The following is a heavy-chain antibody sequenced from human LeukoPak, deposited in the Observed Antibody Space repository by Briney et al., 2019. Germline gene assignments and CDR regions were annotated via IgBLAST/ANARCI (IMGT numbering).Heavy chain of an antibody. CDR3: ARRTTYYYDSSGYRPIDAFDI. D-gene: IGHD3-22*01. CDR1: GFTFSSYW. V-gene: IGHV3-7*01. Sequence: PGGSLRLSCAASGFTFSSYWMSWVRQAPGKGLEWVVDIKQDGSDKDYVDSVKGRFTISRDNAKNSLYLQMNSLRAEDTAVYYCARRTTYYYDSSGYRPIDAFDIWRQGTMVTVSS. CDR2: IKQDGSDK. J-gene: IGHJ3*02.